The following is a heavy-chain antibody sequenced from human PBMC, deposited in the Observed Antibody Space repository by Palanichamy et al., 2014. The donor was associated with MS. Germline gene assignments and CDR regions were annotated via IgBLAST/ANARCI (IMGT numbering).Heavy chain of an antibody. J-gene: IGHJ6*02. CDR1: GFTVSSNY. CDR2: IYSGGST. Sequence: EVQLVESGGGLVQPGGSLRLSCAASGFTVSSNYMSWVRQAPGKGLEWVSVIYSGGSTYYADSVKDRFIISRDNSKNTLYLQMNSLRAEDTAVYFCARGDSSSTPIYYYYGMDVWGQGTTVTVSS. V-gene: IGHV3-66*01. D-gene: IGHD6-6*01. CDR3: ARGDSSSTPIYYYYGMDV.